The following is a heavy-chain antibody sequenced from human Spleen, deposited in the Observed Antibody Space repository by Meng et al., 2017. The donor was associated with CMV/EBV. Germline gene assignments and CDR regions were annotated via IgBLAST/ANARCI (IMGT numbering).Heavy chain of an antibody. CDR2: IYSGGSAT. V-gene: IGHV3-23*03. Sequence: GGSLRLSCAASGFAFSTDAMTWVRQAPGKGLEWVSVIYSGGSATYHADSVKGRFNISRDNSKNMVYLHMNTLRADDTARYYCARLGSYTYYYYGMDVWDQGTTVTVSS. D-gene: IGHD1-26*01. CDR3: ARLGSYTYYYYGMDV. J-gene: IGHJ6*02. CDR1: GFAFSTDA.